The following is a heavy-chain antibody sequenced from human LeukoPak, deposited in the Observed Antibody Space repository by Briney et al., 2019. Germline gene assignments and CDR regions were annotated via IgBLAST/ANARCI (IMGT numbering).Heavy chain of an antibody. CDR2: IKQDGSEK. J-gene: IGHJ4*02. CDR3: ASHQPYCGGDCYVFDY. Sequence: GGSLRLSCAASGFTFSSYWMSWVRQAPGKGLEWVANIKQDGSEKNYVDSVKGRLTISRDNAKNSLYLQMNSLRAEDTAVYYCASHQPYCGGDCYVFDYWGQGTLVTVSS. V-gene: IGHV3-7*03. CDR1: GFTFSSYW. D-gene: IGHD2-21*02.